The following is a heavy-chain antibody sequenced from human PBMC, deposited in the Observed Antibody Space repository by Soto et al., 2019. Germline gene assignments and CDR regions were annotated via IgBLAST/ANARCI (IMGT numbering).Heavy chain of an antibody. Sequence: SETLSLTCTVSGCSISSYDWSWIRQPPGKGLEWIGYIYYSGNTNYNPSLKSRVTISVDTSKNQFSLKLSSVTAADTAVYYCARWAARHSNFDYWGQGTLVTVS. CDR2: IYYSGNT. J-gene: IGHJ4*02. D-gene: IGHD6-6*01. V-gene: IGHV4-59*08. CDR1: GCSISSYD. CDR3: ARWAARHSNFDY.